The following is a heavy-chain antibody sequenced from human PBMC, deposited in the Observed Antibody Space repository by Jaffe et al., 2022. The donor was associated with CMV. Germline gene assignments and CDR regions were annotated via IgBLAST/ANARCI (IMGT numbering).Heavy chain of an antibody. Sequence: EVQLVESGGGLVKPGGSLRLSCAASGFTFSSYSMNWVRQAPGKGLEWVSSISSSSSYIYYADSVKGRFTISRDNAKNSLYLQMNSLRAEDTAVYYCARDEVVPAAIRYYYGMDVWGQGTTVTVSS. V-gene: IGHV3-21*01. D-gene: IGHD2-2*02. CDR2: ISSSSSYI. CDR3: ARDEVVPAAIRYYYGMDV. J-gene: IGHJ6*02. CDR1: GFTFSSYS.